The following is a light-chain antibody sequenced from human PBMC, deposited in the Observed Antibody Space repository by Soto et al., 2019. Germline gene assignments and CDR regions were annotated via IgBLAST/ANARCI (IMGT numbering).Light chain of an antibody. J-gene: IGKJ1*01. Sequence: EIGLTQSPGSLSLSPGQRATLSCRASQSGDTTFFAWYQKKPCQAPRLLIYGASKRATGLPDRFSGSGSGTDFTLIISRLEPEDFAGYYCQQYMSSVTFGHGTKVEIK. CDR3: QQYMSSVT. CDR2: GAS. V-gene: IGKV3-20*01. CDR1: QSGDTTF.